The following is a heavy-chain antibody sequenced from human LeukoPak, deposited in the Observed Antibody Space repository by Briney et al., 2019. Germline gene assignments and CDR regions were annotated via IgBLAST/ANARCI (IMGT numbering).Heavy chain of an antibody. D-gene: IGHD2-2*01. CDR2: IRDSGNGT. Sequence: GGSLRLSCVVSGFTFKNYAMSWVRQAPGKGLECVSSIRDSGNGTDYADSVKGRFTISRDNSKNTLYLQMNSLRAEDTAVYYCAGPTEYQEPWGQGTLVTVSS. V-gene: IGHV3-23*01. J-gene: IGHJ5*02. CDR3: AGPTEYQEP. CDR1: GFTFKNYA.